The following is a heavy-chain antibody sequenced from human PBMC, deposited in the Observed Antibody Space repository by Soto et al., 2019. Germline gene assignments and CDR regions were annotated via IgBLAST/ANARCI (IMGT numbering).Heavy chain of an antibody. V-gene: IGHV3-64*01. CDR3: ARDLRTYGWFAP. D-gene: IGHD3-16*01. J-gene: IGHJ5*02. CDR2: INSNGGST. Sequence: EASVKVSCKASGYTFTSYAMHWVRQAPGKGLEYVSAINSNGGSTYYANSVTGRFTVSRDNSKNTLYLQMNSLSAEDTAVYYCARDLRTYGWFAPRGQGTLVTVSS. CDR1: GYTFTSYA.